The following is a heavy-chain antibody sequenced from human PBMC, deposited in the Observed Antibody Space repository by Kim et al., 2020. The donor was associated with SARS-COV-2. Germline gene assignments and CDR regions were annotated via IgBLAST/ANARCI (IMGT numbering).Heavy chain of an antibody. CDR1: GASISNYY. D-gene: IGHD6-13*01. CDR2: IDYSGST. Sequence: SETLSLTCTVSGASISNYYWSWIRQPPGKGLEWIGYIDYSGSTNYNPSLKSRVTISVNTSKNQFSVKLSSVTAVDTAVYYCARRATAAVAHNWFDPWGQG. V-gene: IGHV4-59*01. CDR3: ARRATAAVAHNWFDP. J-gene: IGHJ5*02.